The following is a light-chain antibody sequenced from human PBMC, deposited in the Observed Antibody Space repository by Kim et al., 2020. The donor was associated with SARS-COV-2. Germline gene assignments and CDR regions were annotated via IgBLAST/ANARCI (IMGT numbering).Light chain of an antibody. CDR1: QSVSSTN. CDR3: QQYDSSPRT. Sequence: ELVLTQSPGTLSLSPGERATLSCRASQSVSSTNLAWYQQRSGQAPRLLIYGASTRATGIPDRFSGSGSGTDFTLTISRLEPEDFAVYYCQQYDSSPRTFGQGTKLEI. V-gene: IGKV3-20*01. CDR2: GAS. J-gene: IGKJ1*01.